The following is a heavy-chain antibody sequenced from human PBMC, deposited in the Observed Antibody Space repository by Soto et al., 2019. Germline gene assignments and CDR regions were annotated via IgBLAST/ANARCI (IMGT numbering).Heavy chain of an antibody. D-gene: IGHD3-10*01. J-gene: IGHJ6*02. CDR2: IIPIFGTA. CDR3: ARVVSGSTEVYYYGMDV. V-gene: IGHV1-69*01. Sequence: QVQLVQSGAEVKKPGSSVKVSCKASGGTFSSYAISWVRQAPEQGLEWMGGIIPIFGTANYAQKFQGRVTITADESTSTAYMELSSLRSEDTAVYYCARVVSGSTEVYYYGMDVWGQGTTVTVSS. CDR1: GGTFSSYA.